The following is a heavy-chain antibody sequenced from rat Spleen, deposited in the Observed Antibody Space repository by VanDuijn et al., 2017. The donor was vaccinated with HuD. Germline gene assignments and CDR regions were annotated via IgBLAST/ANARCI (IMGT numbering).Heavy chain of an antibody. V-gene: IGHV5-29*01. CDR3: ARHHYDGYYHGPVFGVMDA. J-gene: IGHJ4*01. CDR2: ISYDGSTT. CDR1: GFTFNDCY. D-gene: IGHD1-12*03. Sequence: EVQLVESDGGLVQPGRSLKLSCVASGFTFNDCYMAWVRQAPTKGLDWVATISYDGSTTYYRDSVKGRFTISRDNAKNTLYLQMDSLRSEDTASYYCARHHYDGYYHGPVFGVMDAWGQGASVTVSS.